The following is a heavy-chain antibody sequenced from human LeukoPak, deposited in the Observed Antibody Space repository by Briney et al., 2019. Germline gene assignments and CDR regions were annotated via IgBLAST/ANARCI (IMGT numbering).Heavy chain of an antibody. CDR2: IYYSGST. CDR3: ASAPGREYYYYMDV. D-gene: IGHD3-10*01. Sequence: PSETLSLTCTVSGGSISSGGYYWSWIRQHPGKGLEWIGYIYYSGSTYYNPSLKSRVTISVDTSKNQFSLRLSSVTAADTAVYYCASAPGREYYYYMDVWGKGTTVTVSS. J-gene: IGHJ6*03. V-gene: IGHV4-31*03. CDR1: GGSISSGGYY.